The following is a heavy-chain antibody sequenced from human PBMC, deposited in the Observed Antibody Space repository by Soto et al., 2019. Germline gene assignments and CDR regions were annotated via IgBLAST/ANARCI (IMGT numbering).Heavy chain of an antibody. Sequence: QITLKESGPPLVKPTQPLTLTCTFSGFSLTTRGVGVGWIRQPPGKALECLALIYWDDDKRYSPSLQSRLSITKDTSKNQVVLTMTNVDPVDTATYYCAPIPNYYQYDWFDPWGQGTLVSVSS. CDR3: APIPNYYQYDWFDP. J-gene: IGHJ5*02. CDR1: GFSLTTRGVG. CDR2: IYWDDDK. V-gene: IGHV2-5*02. D-gene: IGHD3-16*01.